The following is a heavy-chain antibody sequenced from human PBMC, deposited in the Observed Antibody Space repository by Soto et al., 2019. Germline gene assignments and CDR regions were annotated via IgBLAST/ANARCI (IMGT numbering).Heavy chain of an antibody. CDR1: GYSFTTYW. CDR2: THPGESET. V-gene: IGHV5-51*01. J-gene: IGHJ6*02. Sequence: GESLKISCQASGYSFTTYWIAWVRQKPGKGPEWMGITHPGESETRYSPSFQGQVTISFDRSTSTAYLQWNSLKASDTAIYYCARHENYYYAYYGMDVWGQGTTVTVSS. CDR3: ARHENYYYAYYGMDV.